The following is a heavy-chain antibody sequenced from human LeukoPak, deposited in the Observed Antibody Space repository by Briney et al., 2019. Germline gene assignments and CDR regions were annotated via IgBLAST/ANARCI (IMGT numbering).Heavy chain of an antibody. J-gene: IGHJ4*02. D-gene: IGHD3-10*01. Sequence: GESLKISCKGSGYTFTSYWIGWVRQMPGKGLGSMGIIYPADSDTTYSPSFQGQVTISVDKSISTVYLQWSSLKASDTAMYYCARQSRDGSKTRGYYFDYWGQGTLVTVSS. CDR3: ARQSRDGSKTRGYYFDY. CDR1: GYTFTSYW. CDR2: IYPADSDT. V-gene: IGHV5-51*01.